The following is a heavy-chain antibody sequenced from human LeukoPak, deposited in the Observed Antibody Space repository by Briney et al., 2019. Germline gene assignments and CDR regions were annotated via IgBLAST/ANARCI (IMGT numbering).Heavy chain of an antibody. CDR3: ARGQDDFWSGPYEYYFDY. J-gene: IGHJ4*02. V-gene: IGHV3-11*04. D-gene: IGHD3-3*01. CDR1: GFTFSDYY. CDR2: ISSSGSTI. Sequence: PGGSLRLSCAASGFTFSDYYMSWIRQAPGKGLEWVSYISSSGSTIYYADSVKGRFTISRDNAKNSLYLQMNSLRAEDTAVYYCARGQDDFWSGPYEYYFDYWGQGTLVTVSS.